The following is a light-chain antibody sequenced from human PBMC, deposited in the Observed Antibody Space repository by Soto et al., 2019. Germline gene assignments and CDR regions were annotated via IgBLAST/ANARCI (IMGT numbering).Light chain of an antibody. CDR2: DAS. CDR3: QQYGSSGT. V-gene: IGKV3D-20*01. CDR1: QNVRSY. J-gene: IGKJ1*01. Sequence: EIVLTQSPATLSLSPGERASLSCGASQNVRSYLAWYQQKPGQAPRLLIYDASNRATGIPARFSGSGSGTDFTLTISRLEPEDFAVYYCQQYGSSGTFGQGTKVDIK.